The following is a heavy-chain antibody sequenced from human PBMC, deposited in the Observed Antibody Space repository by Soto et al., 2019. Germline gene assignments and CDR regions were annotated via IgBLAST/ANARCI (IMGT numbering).Heavy chain of an antibody. V-gene: IGHV1-69*06. CDR2: LVPVFGTA. D-gene: IGHD3-10*01. Sequence: QVQLVQSGAEVKKPGSSVKVSCKASRGTFSSLAISCVRQAPGQGLEWMGGLVPVFGTANYAQKFQDRVTITADKSTSTSYMELSSLRSEDTAVYYCARSPGVFDYWGQGTLVTVSS. CDR3: ARSPGVFDY. CDR1: RGTFSSLA. J-gene: IGHJ4*02.